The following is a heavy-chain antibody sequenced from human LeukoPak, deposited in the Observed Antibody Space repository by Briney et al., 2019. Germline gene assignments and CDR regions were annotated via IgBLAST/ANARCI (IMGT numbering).Heavy chain of an antibody. V-gene: IGHV4-61*02. Sequence: SETLSLTCTVSGGSISSGSYYWSWIRQPAGKGLEWIGRIYTSGSTNYNPSLKSRVTISVDTSKNQFSLKLSSVTAADTAVYYCARDPPPADDFWTPRGFDPWGQGTLVTVSS. D-gene: IGHD3-3*01. J-gene: IGHJ5*02. CDR2: IYTSGST. CDR3: ARDPPPADDFWTPRGFDP. CDR1: GGSISSGSYY.